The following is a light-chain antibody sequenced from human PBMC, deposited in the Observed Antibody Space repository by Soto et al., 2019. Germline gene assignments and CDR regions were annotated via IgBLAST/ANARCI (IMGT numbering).Light chain of an antibody. Sequence: QSVLTQPPSVSGAPGHRVTISCAGSSSNLGAVYDVHWYQQLPGTAPKLLIYDNSNRPSGVPDRFSGSKSGTSASLAITGLQAEDEADYYCQSYDSSLGGSLFGGGTKVTVL. CDR1: SSNLGAVYD. J-gene: IGLJ2*01. V-gene: IGLV1-40*01. CDR2: DNS. CDR3: QSYDSSLGGSL.